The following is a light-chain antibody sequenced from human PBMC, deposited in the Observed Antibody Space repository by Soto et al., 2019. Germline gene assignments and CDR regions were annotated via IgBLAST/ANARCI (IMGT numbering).Light chain of an antibody. CDR1: QSISIW. Sequence: DIPMTQSPSTLSASAGDRVTITCRASQSISIWLAWYQQKPGKAPKLLINDASSLESGVPSRFSGSGSGTEFTLTISSLQPDDFATYYCQQFNSFPITFGQGTRLEIK. CDR3: QQFNSFPIT. J-gene: IGKJ5*01. CDR2: DAS. V-gene: IGKV1-5*01.